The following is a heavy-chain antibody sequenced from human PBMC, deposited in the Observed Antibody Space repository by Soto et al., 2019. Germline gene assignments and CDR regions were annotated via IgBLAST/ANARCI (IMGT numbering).Heavy chain of an antibody. CDR2: IYPGDSDT. CDR3: PRPGGYCSSTRSYTPLFDS. CDR1: GYSFTSYW. V-gene: IGHV5-51*01. J-gene: IGHJ4*02. Sequence: GESLKISCQGSGYSFTSYWIGWVRQMPGKGLEWMGIIYPGDSDTRYSPSFQGQVTISADKSISTAYLQWSSLKASDTAMYYCPRPGGYCSSTRSYTPLFDSCGEGTLVSVSS. D-gene: IGHD2-2*02.